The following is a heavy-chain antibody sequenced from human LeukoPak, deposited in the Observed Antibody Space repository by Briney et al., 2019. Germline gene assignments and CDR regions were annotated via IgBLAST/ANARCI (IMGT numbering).Heavy chain of an antibody. D-gene: IGHD6-19*01. V-gene: IGHV3-30-3*01. CDR2: VSYDGDFK. Sequence: PGGSLRLSCVGSGFVFSKYAVHWVRQAPGKGLEWVAVVSYDGDFKLYGDSVKGRFTISRDNSQNMLFLQMNDSRPQDAATYFCARDPYSHDSSGFSYFLQYWGQGTVVTVSS. J-gene: IGHJ4*02. CDR3: ARDPYSHDSSGFSYFLQY. CDR1: GFVFSKYA.